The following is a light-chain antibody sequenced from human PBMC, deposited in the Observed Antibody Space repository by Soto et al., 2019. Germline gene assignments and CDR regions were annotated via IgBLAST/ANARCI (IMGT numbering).Light chain of an antibody. Sequence: EIVLTQSPATLSLSPGERATLSCRASQSIYSYLAWYQHKPGQAPSLLIHDASHRATGIPARFSGSGSGTDFTLTISSLEPEDFAVYYCQQRSNWPTFGQGTKVEIK. V-gene: IGKV3-11*01. CDR2: DAS. CDR3: QQRSNWPT. CDR1: QSIYSY. J-gene: IGKJ1*01.